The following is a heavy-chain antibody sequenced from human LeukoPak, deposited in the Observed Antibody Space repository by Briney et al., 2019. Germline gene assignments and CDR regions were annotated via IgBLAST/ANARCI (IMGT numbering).Heavy chain of an antibody. V-gene: IGHV4-34*01. Sequence: PSETLSLTCAVYGGSFSGYYWSWIRQPPGKGLEWIGEIDHSGSTNYNPSLKSRVTISVDTSKNQFSLKLSSVTAADTAVYYCASSVYSGSYREDYWGQGTLVTVSS. J-gene: IGHJ4*02. CDR2: IDHSGST. D-gene: IGHD1-26*01. CDR3: ASSVYSGSYREDY. CDR1: GGSFSGYY.